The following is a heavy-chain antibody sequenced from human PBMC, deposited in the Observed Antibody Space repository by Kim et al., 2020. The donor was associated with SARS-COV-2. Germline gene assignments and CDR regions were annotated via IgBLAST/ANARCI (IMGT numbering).Heavy chain of an antibody. D-gene: IGHD2-2*01. Sequence: SETLSLTCTVSGGSISSGGYYWSWKRQQPGLGLEWFVYNYDSGSTNYNPTLRVRVSISAYTNKNQLSLKLRSVTAADMSECYCAVPAAMDDAVDIWGQGT. CDR1: GGSISSGGYY. CDR3: AVPAAMDDAVDI. CDR2: NYDSGST. J-gene: IGHJ3*02. V-gene: IGHV4-31*03.